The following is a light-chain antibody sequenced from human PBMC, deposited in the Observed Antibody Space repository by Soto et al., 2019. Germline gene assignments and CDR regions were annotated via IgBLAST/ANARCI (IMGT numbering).Light chain of an antibody. CDR2: GAS. CDR1: QSVSSN. CDR3: QQYNDWPQT. Sequence: EIVMTQSPATVSVSPGERVTLSCRASQSVSSNLAWYQQKPGQAPRLLIYGASTRATGLPARFSGSGSGTEFTLTIRSLQSEDFAVYYCQQYNDWPQTFGQGTKVDIK. J-gene: IGKJ1*01. V-gene: IGKV3-15*01.